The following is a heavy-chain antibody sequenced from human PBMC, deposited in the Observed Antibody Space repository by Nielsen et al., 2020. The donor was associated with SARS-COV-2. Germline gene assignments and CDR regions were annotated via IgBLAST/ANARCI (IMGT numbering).Heavy chain of an antibody. CDR3: ARVVTVFYGGRGWYFDL. Sequence: GGSLRLSCAASGFTFSSYSMNWVRQAPGKGLEWVSSISSSSSYIYYADSVKGRFTISRDNSKNTLYLQMNSLRAEDTAVYYCARVVTVFYGGRGWYFDLWGRGTLVTVSS. CDR2: ISSSSSYI. D-gene: IGHD1-14*01. V-gene: IGHV3-21*04. J-gene: IGHJ2*01. CDR1: GFTFSSYS.